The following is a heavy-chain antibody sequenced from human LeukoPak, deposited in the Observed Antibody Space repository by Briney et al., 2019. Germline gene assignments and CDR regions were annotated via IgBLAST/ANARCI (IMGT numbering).Heavy chain of an antibody. CDR3: ARDPYYDILTGYYNSDGMDV. V-gene: IGHV1-69*13. Sequence: SVKVSCKASGGTFSSYAISWVRQAPGQGLEWMGGIIPIFGTANYAPKFQGRVTNTADESTSTAYMELSSLRSEDTAVYYCARDPYYDILTGYYNSDGMDVWGQGTTVTVSS. J-gene: IGHJ6*02. CDR1: GGTFSSYA. CDR2: IIPIFGTA. D-gene: IGHD3-9*01.